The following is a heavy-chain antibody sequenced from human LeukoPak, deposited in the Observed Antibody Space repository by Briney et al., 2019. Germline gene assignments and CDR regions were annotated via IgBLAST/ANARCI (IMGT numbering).Heavy chain of an antibody. D-gene: IGHD2-2*01. CDR1: GFTFSNYW. CDR2: IKQDGSEK. Sequence: GGSLRLSCAASGFTFSNYWMNWARQAPGKGLEWVANIKQDGSEKYYVDSVKGRFTISRDIAKNSLYLQMNSLRAEDTAVYYCVRESRRYQLPGLNDYYYMDVWGKGTTVTVSS. V-gene: IGHV3-7*01. CDR3: VRESRRYQLPGLNDYYYMDV. J-gene: IGHJ6*03.